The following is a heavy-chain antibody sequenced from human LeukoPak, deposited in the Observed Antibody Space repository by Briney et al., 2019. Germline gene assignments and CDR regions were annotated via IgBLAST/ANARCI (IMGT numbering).Heavy chain of an antibody. J-gene: IGHJ4*02. D-gene: IGHD1-26*01. CDR1: GFTVRINH. CDR3: AKDRAGARFDY. Sequence: GGSLRLSCAASGFTVRINHMSWVRQAPGKGLEWVSVISSGGSTYYADSVKGRFTISRDNSKNTLYLQMNSLRAEDTAVYYCAKDRAGARFDYWGQGTLVTVSS. V-gene: IGHV3-53*01. CDR2: ISSGGST.